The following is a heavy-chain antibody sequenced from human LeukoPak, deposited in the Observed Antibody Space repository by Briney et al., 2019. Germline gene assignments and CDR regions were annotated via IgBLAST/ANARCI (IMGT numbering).Heavy chain of an antibody. CDR3: ARGAPTTRIGAGRFDY. CDR2: INPSGGST. J-gene: IGHJ4*02. D-gene: IGHD5-12*01. Sequence: ASVKVSCKAFGYSLTNYYVHRVRQAPGQGLEWMGEINPSGGSTSYAQKFQGRITVTRDTYTNTVYMDLSSLRSEDTATYYCARGAPTTRIGAGRFDYWGQGSLLTVAS. V-gene: IGHV1-46*01. CDR1: GYSLTNYY.